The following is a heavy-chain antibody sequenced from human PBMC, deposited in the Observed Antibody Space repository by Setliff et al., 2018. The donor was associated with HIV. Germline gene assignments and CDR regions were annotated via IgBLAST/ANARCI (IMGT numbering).Heavy chain of an antibody. CDR3: ARGPEEGDCSGGSCYGNFDP. CDR1: GGTFNTYV. D-gene: IGHD2-15*01. V-gene: IGHV1-69*10. CDR2: IIPILGVA. J-gene: IGHJ5*02. Sequence: SVKVSCKASGGTFNTYVISWLRQAPGQGLEWMGGIIPILGVANYAQKFQGRLTITADKSTNTAYMELSSLKSDDTAVYYCARGPEEGDCSGGSCYGNFDPWGQGTLVTVSS.